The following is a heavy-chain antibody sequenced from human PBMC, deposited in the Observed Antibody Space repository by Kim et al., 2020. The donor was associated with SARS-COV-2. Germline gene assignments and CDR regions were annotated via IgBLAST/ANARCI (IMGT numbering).Heavy chain of an antibody. D-gene: IGHD6-13*01. CDR1: GGSISSYF. J-gene: IGHJ2*01. V-gene: IGHV4-59*13. CDR2: IYYSGST. Sequence: SETLSLTCTVSGGSISSYFWSWIRQPPGKGLEWIGHIYYSGSTNYNPSLKSRVRISVDTSKNRFSLKLNSVTAADTAVYHCARGQQQLGRHWYFDLWGRGTLVTVSS. CDR3: ARGQQQLGRHWYFDL.